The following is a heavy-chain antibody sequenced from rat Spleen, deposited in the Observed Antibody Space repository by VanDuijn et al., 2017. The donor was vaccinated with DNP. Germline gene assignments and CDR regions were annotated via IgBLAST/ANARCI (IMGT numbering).Heavy chain of an antibody. D-gene: IGHD1-11*01. J-gene: IGHJ2*01. CDR3: VARIYGGFSF. Sequence: EVQLVESGGGLVQPGRSLKLSCAASGFTFSDSAMAWVRQSPKKGLEWVGTIIYDGSATFYRDSLKGRFTISRDNTKNTLHLQMDNLGSDDTATYYCVARIYGGFSFWGQGIMVTVSS. CDR1: GFTFSDSA. CDR2: IIYDGSAT. V-gene: IGHV5-17*01.